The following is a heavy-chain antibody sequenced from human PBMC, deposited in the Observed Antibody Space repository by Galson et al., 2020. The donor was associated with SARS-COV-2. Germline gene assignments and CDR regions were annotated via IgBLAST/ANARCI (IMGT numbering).Heavy chain of an antibody. CDR3: ARDGYASGSFDY. CDR1: RDSISSGYY. V-gene: IGHV4-38-2*02. Sequence: SQTLSLTCTVSRDSISSGYYWAWIRQPPGKGMEWIGSFYHGGSTYHNQSLRSRVTISVDTSKNQFYLRLSSVTAADTSVYSCARDGYASGSFDYWGQGTLVTVSS. CDR2: FYHGGST. D-gene: IGHD3-10*01. J-gene: IGHJ4*02.